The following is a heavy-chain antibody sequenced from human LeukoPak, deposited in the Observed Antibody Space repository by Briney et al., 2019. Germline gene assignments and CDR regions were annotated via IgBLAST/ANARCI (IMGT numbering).Heavy chain of an antibody. D-gene: IGHD6-19*01. J-gene: IGHJ4*02. CDR1: GYTFTCYY. CDR2: INPNSGGT. V-gene: IGHV1-2*02. CDR3: ARDGGYSSGWYPPDY. Sequence: GASVKVSCKASGYTFTCYYMHWVRQAPGQGLEWMGWINPNSGGTNYAQKFQGRVTMTRDTSISTAYMELSRLRSDDTAVYYCARDGGYSSGWYPPDYWGQGTLVTVSS.